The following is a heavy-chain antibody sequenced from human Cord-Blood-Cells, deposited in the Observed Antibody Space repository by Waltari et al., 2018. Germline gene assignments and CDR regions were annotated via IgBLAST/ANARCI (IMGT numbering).Heavy chain of an antibody. J-gene: IGHJ4*02. Sequence: QVQLVQSGAEVKKPGASVKVSCKASGYTFTGYYMHWVRQAPGQGLEWMGWINPNSGGTNYAQKFQGRVTMTRDTSISTAYMELSRLRSDDTAVYYCARHLGYCSSTSCYKGVDYWGQGTLVTVSS. CDR1: GYTFTGYY. V-gene: IGHV1-2*02. D-gene: IGHD2-2*02. CDR2: INPNSGGT. CDR3: ARHLGYCSSTSCYKGVDY.